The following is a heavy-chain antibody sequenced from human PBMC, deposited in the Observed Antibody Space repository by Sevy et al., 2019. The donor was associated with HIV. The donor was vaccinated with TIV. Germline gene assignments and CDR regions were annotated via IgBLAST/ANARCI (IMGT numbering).Heavy chain of an antibody. CDR3: AREGVDFWSGPVDYYYGMDV. Sequence: GGSLRLSCAGSGFTFSNYGMNWVRQAPGKGLEWISYISGTTNVIYYADSVKGRFTISRDNAKNTLFLQMNSLRAEDTAVYYCAREGVDFWSGPVDYYYGMDVWGQGTTVTVSS. J-gene: IGHJ6*02. D-gene: IGHD3-3*01. CDR2: ISGTTNVI. V-gene: IGHV3-48*04. CDR1: GFTFSNYG.